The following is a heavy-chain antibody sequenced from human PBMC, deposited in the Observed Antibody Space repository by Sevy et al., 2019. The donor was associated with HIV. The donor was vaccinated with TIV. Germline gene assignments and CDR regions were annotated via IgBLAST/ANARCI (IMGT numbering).Heavy chain of an antibody. CDR1: GGSISSGSYY. D-gene: IGHD3-3*01. CDR2: IYTTGST. J-gene: IGHJ3*02. Sequence: SETLSLTCTVSGGSISSGSYYWSWIRQPAGKGLEWIGRIYTTGSTNYNPNYNPYLKSRVTISGDTSKNQLSLKLTSVTAADTAVYYCARHLSSGRVGADAFDIWGQGTMVTVSS. CDR3: ARHLSSGRVGADAFDI. V-gene: IGHV4-61*02.